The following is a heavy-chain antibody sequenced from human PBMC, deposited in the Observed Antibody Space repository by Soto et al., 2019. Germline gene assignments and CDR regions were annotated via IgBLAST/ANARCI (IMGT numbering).Heavy chain of an antibody. D-gene: IGHD6-13*01. CDR2: IFSNDEK. J-gene: IGHJ5*02. CDR1: GSSLSNAGLG. V-gene: IGHV2-26*04. Sequence: QVTVKESGPVLVKPTETLTLTCTVSGSSLSNAGLGVSWIRQPPGKALEWLAHIFSNDEKSYSTSLKSRLTIYKDTSKSQVVLTMTNMDPVDTATYYCASTYSTSWYWFDPWGQGTLVTVSS. CDR3: ASTYSTSWYWFDP.